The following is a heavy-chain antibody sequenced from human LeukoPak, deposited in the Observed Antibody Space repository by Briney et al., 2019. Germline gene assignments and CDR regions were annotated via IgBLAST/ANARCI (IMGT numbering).Heavy chain of an antibody. CDR2: IYYSGST. J-gene: IGHJ5*02. V-gene: IGHV4-59*01. D-gene: IGHD3-3*01. CDR3: ARELRFLEWLPSWFDP. CDR1: GGSISSYY. Sequence: SETLSLTCTVSGGSISSYYWSWLRQPPGKGREWIGYIYYSGSTNYNTSLKSRVTISVDTSKNQSFLKLSSVAAANAAVYYCARELRFLEWLPSWFDPWGQGTLVTVSS.